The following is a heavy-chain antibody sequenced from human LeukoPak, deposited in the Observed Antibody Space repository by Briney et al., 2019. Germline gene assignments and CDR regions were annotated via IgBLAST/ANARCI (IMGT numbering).Heavy chain of an antibody. D-gene: IGHD1-26*01. CDR3: ARGGSYLSAFDI. V-gene: IGHV3-53*01. Sequence: GGSLRLSCAASGFTVSSNYMSWVRQAPGKGLGWVSIIYSGGSTFYADSVKGRFTISRDNSKNTLYLQMNSLGAEDTAVYYCARGGSYLSAFDIWGQGTMVTVSS. J-gene: IGHJ3*02. CDR1: GFTVSSNY. CDR2: IYSGGST.